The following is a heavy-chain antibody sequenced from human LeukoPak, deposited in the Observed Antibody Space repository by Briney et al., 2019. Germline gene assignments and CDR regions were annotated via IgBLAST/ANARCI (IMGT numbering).Heavy chain of an antibody. D-gene: IGHD2-2*01. J-gene: IGHJ6*03. Sequence: GGSLRLSCAASGFPFSSYWMHWVRQAPGKGLVSVSRINSDGSSTSYADSVKGRFTISRDNAKNTLYLQMNSLRAEDTAVYYCARAGYCSSTSCYHYYYMDVWGKGTTVTVSS. V-gene: IGHV3-74*01. CDR2: INSDGSST. CDR1: GFPFSSYW. CDR3: ARAGYCSSTSCYHYYYMDV.